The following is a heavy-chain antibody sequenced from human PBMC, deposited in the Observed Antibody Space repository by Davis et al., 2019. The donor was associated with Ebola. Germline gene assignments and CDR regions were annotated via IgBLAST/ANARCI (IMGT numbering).Heavy chain of an antibody. CDR1: GFTFSSYS. CDR3: AREDYGSLGYYYYGMDV. V-gene: IGHV3-21*01. D-gene: IGHD4-17*01. CDR2: ISSSSSYI. Sequence: GGSLRLSCAASGFTFSSYSMNWVRQAPGKGLEWVSSISSSSSYIYYADSVKGRFTISRDNAKNSLYLQMNSLRAEDTAVYYCAREDYGSLGYYYYGMDVWGQGTTVTVSS. J-gene: IGHJ6*02.